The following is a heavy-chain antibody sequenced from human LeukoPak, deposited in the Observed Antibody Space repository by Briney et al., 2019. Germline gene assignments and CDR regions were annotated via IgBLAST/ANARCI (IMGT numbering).Heavy chain of an antibody. CDR3: AKAPYYYDSSGHFDY. CDR2: IRYDGSNK. D-gene: IGHD3-22*01. CDR1: GFTFSSYG. J-gene: IGHJ4*02. Sequence: GGSLRLSCAASGFTFSSYGMHWVRQAPGKGLEWVAFIRYDGSNKYYADSVKGRFTISRDNSKNTLCLQMNSLRAEDTAVYYCAKAPYYYDSSGHFDYWGQGTLVTVSS. V-gene: IGHV3-30*02.